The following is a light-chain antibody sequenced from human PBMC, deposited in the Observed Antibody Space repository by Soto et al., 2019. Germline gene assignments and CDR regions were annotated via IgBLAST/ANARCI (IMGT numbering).Light chain of an antibody. CDR2: AAS. CDR1: QAISNY. Sequence: DIQMTQSPSSLSASVGDRVTITCRASQAISNYLAWYQQKPGKVPYLLVYAASILQSGVPSRFSGSESGTDFTLTISSLQPEDVATYYCQHYNSVPYTFGQGTKLEIK. J-gene: IGKJ2*01. CDR3: QHYNSVPYT. V-gene: IGKV1-27*01.